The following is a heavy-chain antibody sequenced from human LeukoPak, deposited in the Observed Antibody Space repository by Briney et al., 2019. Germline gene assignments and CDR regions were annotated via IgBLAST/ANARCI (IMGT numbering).Heavy chain of an antibody. CDR3: ARGPSITLVRGGQWYYYMDV. V-gene: IGHV1-2*02. D-gene: IGHD3-10*01. CDR1: GYTFTGYY. J-gene: IGHJ6*03. CDR2: INPNSGGT. Sequence: GASVKVSCKASGYTFTGYYMHWVRQAPGQGLEWMGWINPNSGGTNYAQKFQGRVTMIRDTSTNTVYMELSSLRSEDTALYYCARGPSITLVRGGQWYYYMDVWGKGTTVTISS.